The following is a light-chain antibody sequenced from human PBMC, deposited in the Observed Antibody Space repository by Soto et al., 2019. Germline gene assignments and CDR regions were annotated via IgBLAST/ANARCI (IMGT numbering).Light chain of an antibody. CDR3: ASWDDSLNVVV. V-gene: IGLV1-44*01. J-gene: IGLJ2*01. CDR1: TSNIGSNS. CDR2: TNN. Sequence: SVLTQPPSASGTPGQRVTISCSGSTSNIGSNSVNWYQQLPGTAPKLLIYTNNQRPSGVPDRFSGSKSGTSASLAISGLQSDDEADYYCASWDDSLNVVVFGGGTKVTVL.